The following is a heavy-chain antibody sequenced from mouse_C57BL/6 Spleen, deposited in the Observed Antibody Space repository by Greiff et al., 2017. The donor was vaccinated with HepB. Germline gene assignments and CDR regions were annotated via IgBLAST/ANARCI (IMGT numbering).Heavy chain of an antibody. Sequence: QVHVKQPGAELVKPGASVKLSCKASGYTFTNYWIGWAKQRPGHGLEWIGDIYPGGGYTNYNEKFKGKATLTADKSSSTAYMQFSSLTSEDSAIYYCAREDSSGYWFAYWGQGTLVTVSA. J-gene: IGHJ3*01. D-gene: IGHD3-2*02. CDR2: IYPGGGYT. CDR3: AREDSSGYWFAY. CDR1: GYTFTNYW. V-gene: IGHV1-63*01.